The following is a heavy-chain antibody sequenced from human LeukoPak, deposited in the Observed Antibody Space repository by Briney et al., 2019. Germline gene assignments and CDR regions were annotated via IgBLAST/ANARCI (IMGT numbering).Heavy chain of an antibody. J-gene: IGHJ4*02. CDR1: GFTVSSYN. V-gene: IGHV3-48*02. Sequence: PGGSLRLSCAASGFTVSSYNMNWVRQAPGKGLEWVSYISSGSSTRYYVDSVKGRFTISRDNARNSLYPQMNSLGDGDTAVYYCARDGSESYFRDWGQGTLVTVSS. D-gene: IGHD3-10*01. CDR3: ARDGSESYFRD. CDR2: ISSGSSTR.